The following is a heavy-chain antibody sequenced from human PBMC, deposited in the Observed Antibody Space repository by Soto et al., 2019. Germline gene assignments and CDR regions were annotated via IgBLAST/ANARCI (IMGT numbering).Heavy chain of an antibody. D-gene: IGHD1-1*01. J-gene: IGHJ6*03. V-gene: IGHV1-24*01. CDR1: GYTLTELS. Sequence: ASVKVSCKVSGYTLTELSMHWVRQAPGKGLEWMGGFDPEDGETIYAQKFQGRVTMTEDTSTDTAYMELSSLRSEDTAVYYCATLPRYPYYMDVWGKGTTVTVSS. CDR2: FDPEDGET. CDR3: ATLPRYPYYMDV.